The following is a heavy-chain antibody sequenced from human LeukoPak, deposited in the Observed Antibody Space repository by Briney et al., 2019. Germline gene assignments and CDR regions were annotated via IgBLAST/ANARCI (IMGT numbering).Heavy chain of an antibody. D-gene: IGHD5-12*01. J-gene: IGHJ4*02. CDR3: ARNENSGWGYFDY. Sequence: GGSLRLPCAASRFTFSSYARSWVRQAPGKGLEWVSVIGGSNGITFYVGSVKGRFTISRDNSKDTLYLQMNSLRAEDTAVYYCARNENSGWGYFDYWGQGTLVTVSS. V-gene: IGHV3-23*01. CDR2: IGGSNGIT. CDR1: RFTFSSYA.